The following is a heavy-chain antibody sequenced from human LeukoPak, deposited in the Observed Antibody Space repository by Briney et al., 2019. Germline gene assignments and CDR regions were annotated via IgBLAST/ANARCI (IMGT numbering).Heavy chain of an antibody. Sequence: SVKVSCKASGGTFSSYALSWVRQAPGQGLEWMGRIIPILGIANYAQKFQGRVTITADKSTSTAYMELSSLRSEDTAVYYCARDASPLTMVRGVMDYWGQGTLVTVSS. CDR1: GGTFSSYA. D-gene: IGHD3-10*01. CDR3: ARDASPLTMVRGVMDY. V-gene: IGHV1-69*04. J-gene: IGHJ4*02. CDR2: IIPILGIA.